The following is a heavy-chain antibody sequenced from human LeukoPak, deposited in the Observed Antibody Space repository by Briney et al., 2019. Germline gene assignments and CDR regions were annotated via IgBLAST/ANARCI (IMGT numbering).Heavy chain of an antibody. CDR2: IKQDGSEK. D-gene: IGHD3-22*01. CDR3: ARGPTMIVVGLEYYFDY. J-gene: IGHJ4*02. V-gene: IGHV3-7*01. Sequence: GGSLRLSCAASGFTFSSYWMSWVRQAPGKGLEWVANIKQDGSEKYYADSVKGRFTISRGNAKNSLYLQMNSLRAEDTAVYYCARGPTMIVVGLEYYFDYWGPGTLVTVSS. CDR1: GFTFSSYW.